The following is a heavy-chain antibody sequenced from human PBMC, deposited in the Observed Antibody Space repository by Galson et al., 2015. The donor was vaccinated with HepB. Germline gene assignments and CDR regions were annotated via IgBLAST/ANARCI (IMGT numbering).Heavy chain of an antibody. J-gene: IGHJ4*02. Sequence: SLRLSCAASGFTFSTYSMNWVRQAPGKGLEWVSSISSSSSYIYYADSVKGRFTISRDNAKNSLYLQMNSLRAEDTAVYYCARVFTGYCTGGVCYNFDYWGQGTLVTVSS. CDR3: ARVFTGYCTGGVCYNFDY. D-gene: IGHD2-8*02. V-gene: IGHV3-21*01. CDR1: GFTFSTYS. CDR2: ISSSSSYI.